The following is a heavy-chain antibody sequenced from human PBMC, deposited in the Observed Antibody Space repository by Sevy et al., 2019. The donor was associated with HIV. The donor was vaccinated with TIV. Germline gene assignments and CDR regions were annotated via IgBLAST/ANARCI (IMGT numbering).Heavy chain of an antibody. V-gene: IGHV3-48*01. J-gene: IGHJ5*02. CDR2: ISSSSNLI. D-gene: IGHD3-22*01. Sequence: GGSLRLSCAASGITFSSYSMNWVRQAPGKGLEWISYISSSSNLIYYADSVKGRFTVSRDNAKNSLYLGMNSLRVDDTAIYYCARDTNWIVASAASADFAWGQGTLVTVSS. CDR3: ARDTNWIVASAASADFA. CDR1: GITFSSYS.